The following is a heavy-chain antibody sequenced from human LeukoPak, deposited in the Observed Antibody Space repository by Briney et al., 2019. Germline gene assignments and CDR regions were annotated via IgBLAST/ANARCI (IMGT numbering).Heavy chain of an antibody. D-gene: IGHD1-26*01. Sequence: GASVKVSCKASGYTFTTYDIIWVRQAPGQGLEWMGCISTKNGNTNYAQRLQGRVSMTADTSTGTAYMQLRSLRSDDTAVYYCVRGCEWGDSWGQGTLVTVSS. V-gene: IGHV1-18*01. J-gene: IGHJ4*02. CDR1: GYTFTTYD. CDR3: VRGCEWGDS. CDR2: ISTKNGNT.